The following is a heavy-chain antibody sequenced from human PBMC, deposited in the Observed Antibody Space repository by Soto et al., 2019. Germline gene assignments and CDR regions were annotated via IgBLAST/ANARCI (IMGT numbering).Heavy chain of an antibody. D-gene: IGHD2-2*01. V-gene: IGHV1-8*01. Sequence: QVQLVQSGAEVKKPGASVKVSCKASGYTFTSYDINWVRQATGQGLEWMGWMNPNSGNTGYAQKFQGRVTMTRNTSISTAYMELSSLRSEDTAVYYCARGGNIEVVPAANDAFDIWGQGTMVTVSS. J-gene: IGHJ3*02. CDR3: ARGGNIEVVPAANDAFDI. CDR1: GYTFTSYD. CDR2: MNPNSGNT.